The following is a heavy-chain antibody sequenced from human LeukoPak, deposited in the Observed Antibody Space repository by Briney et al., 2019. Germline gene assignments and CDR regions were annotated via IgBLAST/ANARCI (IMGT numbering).Heavy chain of an antibody. CDR3: ARGGGRRWFDP. J-gene: IGHJ5*02. CDR2: INHSGST. D-gene: IGHD3-16*01. V-gene: IGHV4-34*01. Sequence: PSETLSLTCAVYGGSFSGYYWSWIRQPPGKGLEWIGEINHSGSTNYNPSLTSRGTISVDTSKNQFSLKLSSVTAADTAVYYCARGGGRRWFDPWGQGTLVTVSS. CDR1: GGSFSGYY.